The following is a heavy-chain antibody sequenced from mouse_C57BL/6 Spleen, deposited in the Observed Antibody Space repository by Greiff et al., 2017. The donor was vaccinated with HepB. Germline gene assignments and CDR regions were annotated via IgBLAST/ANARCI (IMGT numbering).Heavy chain of an antibody. CDR2: ISSGSSTI. V-gene: IGHV5-17*01. J-gene: IGHJ3*01. CDR3: ASSSPAWFAY. Sequence: EVKLVESGGGLVKPGGSLKLSCAASGFTFSDYGMHWVRQAPEKGLEWVAYISSGSSTIYYADTVKGRFTISRDNAKNTLFLQMTSLRSEDTAMYYCASSSPAWFAYWGQGTLVTVSA. D-gene: IGHD1-1*01. CDR1: GFTFSDYG.